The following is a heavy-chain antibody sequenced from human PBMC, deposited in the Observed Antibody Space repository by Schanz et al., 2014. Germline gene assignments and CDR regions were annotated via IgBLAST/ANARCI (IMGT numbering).Heavy chain of an antibody. D-gene: IGHD1-1*01. CDR2: IDGKSTTV. CDR1: GFAFSSYS. Sequence: QLVGSGGGLIQPGGSLRLSCTASGFAFSSYSMNWVRQAPGKGLEWVSYIDGKSTTVYYADSVKGRFTISRDNAKNSLYLQMNSLRAEDTAVYYCARGTDWNLHYWGQGALVTVSS. CDR3: ARGTDWNLHY. V-gene: IGHV3-48*04. J-gene: IGHJ4*02.